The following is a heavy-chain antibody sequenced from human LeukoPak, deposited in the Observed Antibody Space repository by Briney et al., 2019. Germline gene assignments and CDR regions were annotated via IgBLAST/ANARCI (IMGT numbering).Heavy chain of an antibody. D-gene: IGHD3-10*01. CDR2: INPNSGGT. Sequence: ASVKVSCKASGYTFTGYYMHWVRQAPGQGLEWMGWINPNSGGTNYAQKFQGRDTMTRDTSISTAYMELSRLRSDDTAVYYCGTGGSGSYYITDYWGQGTLVTVSS. CDR3: GTGGSGSYYITDY. J-gene: IGHJ4*02. CDR1: GYTFTGYY. V-gene: IGHV1-2*02.